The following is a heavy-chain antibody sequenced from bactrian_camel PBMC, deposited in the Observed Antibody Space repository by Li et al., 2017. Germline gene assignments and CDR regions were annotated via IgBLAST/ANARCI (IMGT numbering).Heavy chain of an antibody. CDR1: GYTIIGWPYC. CDR3: ARGSYSPYDCYSGSGEARDFSY. CDR2: IYGGRT. D-gene: IGHD3*01. Sequence: HVQLVESGGGSVQAGGSLRLSCAVSGYTIIGWPYCMGWFRQAPGKWREVVAAIYGGRTFYADSVKGRFTISQDIAKNTLYLQMDTLRPEDTAMYYCARGSYSPYDCYSGSGEARDFSYWGQGTQVTVS. J-gene: IGHJ6*01. V-gene: IGHV3S1*01.